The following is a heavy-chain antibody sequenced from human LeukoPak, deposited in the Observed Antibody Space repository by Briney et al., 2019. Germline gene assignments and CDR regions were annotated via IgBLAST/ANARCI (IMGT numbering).Heavy chain of an antibody. D-gene: IGHD3-10*01. CDR2: IYYNGAT. CDR1: RGSINGYY. J-gene: IGHJ5*02. Sequence: SETLSLTCTVSRGSINGYYWSWIRQPPGKGLEWIGYIYYNGATTYNPSLKSRVTISVDTSMNHFSLKLSSVTAADTAVYYCARSRWFGELLNWFDPWGQGTLVTVSS. V-gene: IGHV4-59*01. CDR3: ARSRWFGELLNWFDP.